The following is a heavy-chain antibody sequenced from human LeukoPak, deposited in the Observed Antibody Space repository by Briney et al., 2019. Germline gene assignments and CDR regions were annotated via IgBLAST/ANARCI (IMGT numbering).Heavy chain of an antibody. CDR3: AREPTVGATRGYYFDY. CDR2: IYSSSSTI. V-gene: IGHV3-11*01. J-gene: IGHJ4*02. Sequence: GGSLRLSCAASGFTFSDYYMSWIRQAPGKGLEWVSYIYSSSSTINYADSVKGRFTVSRDNAKNSLYLQMNSLRAEDTAVYYCAREPTVGATRGYYFDYWGQGTLVTVSS. CDR1: GFTFSDYY. D-gene: IGHD1-26*01.